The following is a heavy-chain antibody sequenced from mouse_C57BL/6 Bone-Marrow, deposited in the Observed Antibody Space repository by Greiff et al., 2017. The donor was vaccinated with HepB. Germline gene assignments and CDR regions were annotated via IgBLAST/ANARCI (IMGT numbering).Heavy chain of an antibody. CDR3: ARVGSNFWFAY. Sequence: QVQLQQPGAELVKPGASVKLSCKASGYTFTSYWMQWVKQRPGQGLEWIGEIDPSDSYTNYNQKFKGKATLTVDTSSSTAYMQLSSLTSEDSAVYYCARVGSNFWFAYWGQGTLVTDSA. V-gene: IGHV1-50*01. J-gene: IGHJ3*01. CDR2: IDPSDSYT. CDR1: GYTFTSYW. D-gene: IGHD2-5*01.